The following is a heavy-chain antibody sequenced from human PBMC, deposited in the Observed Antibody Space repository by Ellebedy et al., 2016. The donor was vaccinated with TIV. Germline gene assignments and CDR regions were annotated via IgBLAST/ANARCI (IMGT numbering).Heavy chain of an antibody. D-gene: IGHD5-18*01. Sequence: PGGSLRLSCAASGFTVSFNYMSWVRQAPGKGLEWVSGLYNDDRIYYADSVKGRFTISGDTSRKTLYLHMNNLRVEDTAVYYCATTQMGYSYGEFKNWGQGTLVTGSS. CDR2: LYNDDRI. J-gene: IGHJ4*02. V-gene: IGHV3-66*01. CDR3: ATTQMGYSYGEFKN. CDR1: GFTVSFNY.